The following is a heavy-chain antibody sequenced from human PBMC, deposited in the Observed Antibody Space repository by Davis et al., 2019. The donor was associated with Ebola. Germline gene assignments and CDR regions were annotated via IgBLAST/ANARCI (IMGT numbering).Heavy chain of an antibody. Sequence: ASVKVSCKASGYTFTGYYMHWVRQAPGQGLEWMGRINPNSGGTNYAQKFQGRVTMTRDTSISTAYMELSRLRSDDTVVYYCAREAAAGRSYYYYGMDVWGQGTTVTVSS. CDR2: INPNSGGT. V-gene: IGHV1-2*05. CDR1: GYTFTGYY. CDR3: AREAAAGRSYYYYGMDV. D-gene: IGHD6-13*01. J-gene: IGHJ6*02.